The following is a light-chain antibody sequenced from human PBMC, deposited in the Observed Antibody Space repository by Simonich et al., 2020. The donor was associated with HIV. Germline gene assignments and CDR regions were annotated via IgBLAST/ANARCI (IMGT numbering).Light chain of an antibody. V-gene: IGLV2-23*01. CDR1: SSDVGKYNL. CDR3: CSYAGSSTFWV. Sequence: QSALTQPASVSGSPGQSITISCTGTSSDVGKYNLVSWYQKHPGKAPKVMIYEGNQRPSGVSNRFSGSSSGNTASLTISGLQAEDEADYYCCSYAGSSTFWVFGGGTKLTVL. CDR2: EGN. J-gene: IGLJ3*02.